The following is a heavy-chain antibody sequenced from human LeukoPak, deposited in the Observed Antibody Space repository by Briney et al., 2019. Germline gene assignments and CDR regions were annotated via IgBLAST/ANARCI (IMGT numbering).Heavy chain of an antibody. D-gene: IGHD2-2*01. V-gene: IGHV3-23*01. CDR3: AKSLGGAIVVVPAADY. CDR1: GFTFSSYA. J-gene: IGHJ4*02. CDR2: ISGSGGST. Sequence: PGGSLRLSCAASGFTFSSYAMSWVRQAPGKGLEWVSAISGSGGSTYYADSVKGRFTISRDNSKNTLYLQMNSLRAEDTAVYYCAKSLGGAIVVVPAADYWGQGTLVTASS.